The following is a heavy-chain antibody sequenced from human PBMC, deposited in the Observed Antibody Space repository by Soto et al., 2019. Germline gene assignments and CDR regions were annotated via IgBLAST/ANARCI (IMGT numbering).Heavy chain of an antibody. Sequence: PGGSLRLSCAASGFTFSSYGMNWVRQAPGKGLEWVSVISGSGSSTYYADSVKGRFTISRDNSKNTLYLQMNSLRAEDTAVYYCASRSSGWYFDYWGQGTLVTVSS. CDR1: GFTFSSYG. V-gene: IGHV3-23*01. J-gene: IGHJ4*02. D-gene: IGHD6-19*01. CDR2: ISGSGSST. CDR3: ASRSSGWYFDY.